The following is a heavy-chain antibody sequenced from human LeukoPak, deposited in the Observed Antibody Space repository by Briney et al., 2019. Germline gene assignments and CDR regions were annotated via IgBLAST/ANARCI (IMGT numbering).Heavy chain of an antibody. D-gene: IGHD3-10*01. V-gene: IGHV4-34*01. Sequence: PSETLSLTCAVYGGSFSNYYWSWIRQPPGKGLEWIGEITHSGSTNYNPSLKSRVTISVDTSKNQFSLKLSSVTAADTAVYYCARGRSSMVRGYYYYYMDVWGKGTTVTISS. CDR3: ARGRSSMVRGYYYYYMDV. J-gene: IGHJ6*03. CDR1: GGSFSNYY. CDR2: ITHSGST.